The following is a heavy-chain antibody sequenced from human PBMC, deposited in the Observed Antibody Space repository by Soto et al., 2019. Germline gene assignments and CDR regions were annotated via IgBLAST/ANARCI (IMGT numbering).Heavy chain of an antibody. CDR3: ARGLILWFGELSRRGGYYYYMDV. D-gene: IGHD3-10*01. J-gene: IGHJ6*03. CDR2: INDSGNI. Sequence: QVQLQQWGAGLLKPSETLSLTCAVYGGSFSGYQWSWIRQTPGKGLEWIGEINDSGNINYNPSLKSRVTISQDTPKKQISLKLSSVTAADSAVYYCARGLILWFGELSRRGGYYYYMDVWGKGTTVTVSS. V-gene: IGHV4-34*01. CDR1: GGSFSGYQ.